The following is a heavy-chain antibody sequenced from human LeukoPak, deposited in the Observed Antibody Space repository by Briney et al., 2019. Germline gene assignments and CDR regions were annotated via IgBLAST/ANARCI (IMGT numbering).Heavy chain of an antibody. CDR3: ARDEGYSYFDY. J-gene: IGHJ4*02. CDR2: IYYSGST. CDR1: GGSFSGYY. V-gene: IGHV4-59*01. Sequence: SETLSLTCTVSGGSFSGYYWSWIRQPPGKGLEWIAYIYYSGSTNYNRSLKSRVTISTDSSKNQFSLELSSVTAADTAVYYCARDEGYSYFDYWGQGTLVTVSS. D-gene: IGHD5-18*01.